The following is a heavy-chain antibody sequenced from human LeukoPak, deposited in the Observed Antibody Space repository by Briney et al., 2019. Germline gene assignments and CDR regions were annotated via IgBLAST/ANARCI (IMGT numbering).Heavy chain of an antibody. Sequence: GGSLRLSCAASGFMFSSHWMGWVRQAPGKGLEWVANVKHDGSEKYYEDSLKGRFAISRDNAKNSLYLQMNSLRAEDTAVYYCAIYNWNSRRELDYWGQGTLVTVTS. CDR3: AIYNWNSRRELDY. D-gene: IGHD1-20*01. V-gene: IGHV3-7*01. CDR2: VKHDGSEK. CDR1: GFMFSSHW. J-gene: IGHJ4*02.